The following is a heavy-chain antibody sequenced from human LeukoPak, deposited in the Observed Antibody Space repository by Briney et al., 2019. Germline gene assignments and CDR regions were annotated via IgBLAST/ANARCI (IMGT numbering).Heavy chain of an antibody. V-gene: IGHV1-69*13. J-gene: IGHJ1*01. D-gene: IGHD4-17*01. CDR3: ARGTATVTGYFQH. CDR1: GGTFNSYA. Sequence: SVKVSCKASGGTFNSYAISWVRQAPGQGLGWMGGIIPIFGTANYAQKFQGRVTITADESTSTDYMELSSLRSEDTAVYYCARGTATVTGYFQHWGQGTLVTVSS. CDR2: IIPIFGTA.